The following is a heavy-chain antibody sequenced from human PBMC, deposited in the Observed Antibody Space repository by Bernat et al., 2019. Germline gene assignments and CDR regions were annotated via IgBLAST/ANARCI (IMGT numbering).Heavy chain of an antibody. D-gene: IGHD3-22*01. CDR2: ISYDGSNK. Sequence: QVQLVESGGGVVQPGRSLRLSCAASGFTFSSYAMHWVRQAPGKGLEWVAVISYDGSNKYYADSVKGRFTISRDNSKTTLYLQMTSLRAEDTAVYYSARALYYYDSSGPGAFDIWGQGTMVTVSS. J-gene: IGHJ3*02. V-gene: IGHV3-30-3*01. CDR3: ARALYYYDSSGPGAFDI. CDR1: GFTFSSYA.